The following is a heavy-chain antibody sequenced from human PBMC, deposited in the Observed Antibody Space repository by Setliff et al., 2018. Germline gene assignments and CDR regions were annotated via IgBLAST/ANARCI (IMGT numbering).Heavy chain of an antibody. CDR2: ISSSGSTI. J-gene: IGHJ4*02. Sequence: GGSLRLSCAASGFIFSDYYMNWVRQAPGKGLEWVSYISSSGSTIYYADSVKGRFTISRDNAKNSLYLQMNSLRAEDTAVYYCACPDILTGLFDYWGQGTLVTVSS. CDR3: ACPDILTGLFDY. V-gene: IGHV3-11*04. CDR1: GFIFSDYY. D-gene: IGHD3-9*01.